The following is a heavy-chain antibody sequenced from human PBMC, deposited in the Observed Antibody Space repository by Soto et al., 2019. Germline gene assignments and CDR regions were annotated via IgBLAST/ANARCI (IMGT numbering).Heavy chain of an antibody. CDR1: GFTFSSYA. D-gene: IGHD6-19*01. Sequence: GGSLRLSCAASGFTFSSYAMSWVRQAPGKGLEWVSAISGSGGSTYYADSVKGRFTITRDNSKNTLYLQMNSLRAEDTAVYYCAKGTYSSGWYFDYWGQGTLVTVSS. J-gene: IGHJ4*02. CDR3: AKGTYSSGWYFDY. CDR2: ISGSGGST. V-gene: IGHV3-23*01.